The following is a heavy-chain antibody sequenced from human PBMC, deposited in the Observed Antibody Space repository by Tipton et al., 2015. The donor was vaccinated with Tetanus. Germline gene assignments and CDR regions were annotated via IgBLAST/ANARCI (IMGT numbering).Heavy chain of an antibody. CDR3: AREAINSEDRRAFDV. CDR1: GGTFSNYV. D-gene: IGHD3-22*01. J-gene: IGHJ3*01. Sequence: QLVQSGAEVKKPGSSVKVSCKYSGGTFSNYVFNWVRQAPGQGLEWMGGFSPIFRRPNYAQKFQGRVTISADESTSTVYMELRSLTSADTAIYYCAREAINSEDRRAFDVWGQGTMVPVSP. CDR2: FSPIFRRP. V-gene: IGHV1-69*01.